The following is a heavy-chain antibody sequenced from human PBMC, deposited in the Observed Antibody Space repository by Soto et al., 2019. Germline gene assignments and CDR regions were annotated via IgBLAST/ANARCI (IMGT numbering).Heavy chain of an antibody. CDR1: GGSFSGYY. V-gene: IGHV4-34*01. D-gene: IGHD2-2*01. J-gene: IGHJ5*02. CDR3: ARVVCSSTSCYEGGWFDP. CDR2: INHSGST. Sequence: SETLSLTCAVYGGSFSGYYWSWIRQPPGKGLEWIGEINHSGSTNYNPSLKSRVTISVDTSKNQFSLKLSSVTAADTAVYYCARVVCSSTSCYEGGWFDPWGQGTLVTVSS.